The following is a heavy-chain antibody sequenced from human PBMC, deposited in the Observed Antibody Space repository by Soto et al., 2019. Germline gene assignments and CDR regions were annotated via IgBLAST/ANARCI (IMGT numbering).Heavy chain of an antibody. CDR2: SRDKAQGYST. D-gene: IGHD3-22*01. V-gene: IGHV3-72*01. J-gene: IGHJ4*02. Sequence: EVQLVESGGGLVQPGGSLRLSCAGSGFTLSDYYIDWVRQAPGKGLEWVGRSRDKAQGYSTEYAASVKGRFTTSRDDSKNSVYLQMNSLKTEDTAVYYCVRTTYFSDSSCYTRCFDYWGQGTLVTVSS. CDR1: GFTLSDYY. CDR3: VRTTYFSDSSCYTRCFDY.